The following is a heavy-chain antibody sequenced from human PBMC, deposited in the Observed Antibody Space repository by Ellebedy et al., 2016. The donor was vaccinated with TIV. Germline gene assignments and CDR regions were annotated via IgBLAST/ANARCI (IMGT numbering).Heavy chain of an antibody. CDR3: VGWFNTYFDY. CDR1: GYTFTSYD. CDR2: MNPNSGNT. V-gene: IGHV1-8*01. J-gene: IGHJ4*02. Sequence: ASVKVSXXASGYTFTSYDINWVRQATGQGLEWMGWMNPNSGNTGYAQKFQGRVTMTRDTSISTAYMELSRLRSDDTAVYYCVGWFNTYFDYWGQGTLVTVSS. D-gene: IGHD3-10*01.